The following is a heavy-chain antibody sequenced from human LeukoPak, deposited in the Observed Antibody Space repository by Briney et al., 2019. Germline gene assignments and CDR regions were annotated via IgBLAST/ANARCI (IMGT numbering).Heavy chain of an antibody. V-gene: IGHV4-61*01. CDR1: GGSVSSGSYY. CDR3: ARVLNRGSWYGSYYFDY. D-gene: IGHD2-15*01. CDR2: IYYSGST. Sequence: PSETLSLTCTVSGGSVSSGSYYWSWIRQPPGKGLEWIGYIYYSGSTNYNPSLKSRVTISVDTSKNQFSLKLSSVTAADTAVYYCARVLNRGSWYGSYYFDYWGQGTLVTVSS. J-gene: IGHJ4*02.